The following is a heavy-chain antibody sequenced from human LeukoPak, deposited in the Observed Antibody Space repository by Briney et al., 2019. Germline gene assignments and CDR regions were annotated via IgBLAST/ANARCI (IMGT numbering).Heavy chain of an antibody. Sequence: SETLSLTCAVYGGSFSGYYWSWIRQPPVKALEWIGEINHSGSTNYNPSLKSRVTISVDTSKNQFSLKLSSVTAADTAVYYCTRVAYYYGSGSDSHWGQGTLVTVSS. D-gene: IGHD3-10*01. CDR1: GGSFSGYY. CDR3: TRVAYYYGSGSDSH. CDR2: INHSGST. J-gene: IGHJ4*02. V-gene: IGHV4-34*01.